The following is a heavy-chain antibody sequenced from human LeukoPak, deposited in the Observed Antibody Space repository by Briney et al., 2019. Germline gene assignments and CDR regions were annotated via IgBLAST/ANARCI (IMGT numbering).Heavy chain of an antibody. V-gene: IGHV4-39*01. J-gene: IGHJ4*02. CDR3: QAGGYDFWSGYPYNFDY. D-gene: IGHD3-3*01. Sequence: SETLSLTCTVSGGSISSSSYYWGWIRQPPGTGLEWIGSIYYSGSTYYNPSLKSRVTISVDTSKNQFSLKLSSVTAADTAVYYCQAGGYDFWSGYPYNFDYWGQGTQVTVSS. CDR2: IYYSGST. CDR1: GGSISSSSYY.